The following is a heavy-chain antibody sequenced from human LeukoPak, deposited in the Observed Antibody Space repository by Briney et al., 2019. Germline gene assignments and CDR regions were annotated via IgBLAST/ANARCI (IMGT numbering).Heavy chain of an antibody. CDR1: GSTVSSNY. J-gene: IGHJ3*02. Sequence: GGSLRLSCAASGSTVSSNYMSWVRQAPGKGLEWVSIIYSGGSTFYADSVKGRFTISRDNSKNTLYLQMNSLRAEDTAVYYCARVDYVTSYCSSTSCSPWAFDIWGQGTMVTVSS. CDR3: ARVDYVTSYCSSTSCSPWAFDI. D-gene: IGHD2-2*01. V-gene: IGHV3-53*01. CDR2: IYSGGST.